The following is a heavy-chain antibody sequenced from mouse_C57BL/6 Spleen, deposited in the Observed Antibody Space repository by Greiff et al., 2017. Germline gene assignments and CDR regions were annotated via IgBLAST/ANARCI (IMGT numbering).Heavy chain of an antibody. J-gene: IGHJ3*01. CDR1: GFNIKDYY. CDR2: IDPEDGET. Sequence: EVQLQQSGAELVKPGASVKLSCTASGFNIKDYYMHWVKQRTEQGLEWLGRIDPEDGETKYAPKVQGKATITADTSSNTAYLQLSSLTSEDTAVYYCAREGNYASWFAYWGQGTLVTVSA. V-gene: IGHV14-2*01. D-gene: IGHD1-1*01. CDR3: AREGNYASWFAY.